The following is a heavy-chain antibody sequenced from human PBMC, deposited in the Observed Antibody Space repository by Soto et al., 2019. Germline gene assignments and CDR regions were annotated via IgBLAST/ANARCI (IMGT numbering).Heavy chain of an antibody. D-gene: IGHD3-10*01. Sequence: QITLKESGPTLVKPTQTLTLTCTFSGFSLSTSGVGVGWIRQPPGKALEWLALIYWHDDKRYSPSLKSRLTIPKXTXINQVVLTMTNMDPVATATYYCAPLNTYYYGSGNNYWGQGTLVTVSS. CDR2: IYWHDDK. V-gene: IGHV2-5*01. J-gene: IGHJ4*02. CDR3: APLNTYYYGSGNNY. CDR1: GFSLSTSGVG.